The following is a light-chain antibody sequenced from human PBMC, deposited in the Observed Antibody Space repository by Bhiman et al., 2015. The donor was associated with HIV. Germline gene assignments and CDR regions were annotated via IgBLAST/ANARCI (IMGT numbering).Light chain of an antibody. CDR1: SSNIGAGYD. Sequence: QSVLTQPPSVSGAPGQRVTISCTGSSSNIGAGYDVHWYQQLPGTAPKLLIYGNSNRPSGVPDRFSVSKSGTSASLAITGLQAEDEADYYCQSYDNSLSGYVFGTGTQVTVL. CDR2: GNS. CDR3: QSYDNSLSGYV. J-gene: IGLJ1*01. V-gene: IGLV1-40*01.